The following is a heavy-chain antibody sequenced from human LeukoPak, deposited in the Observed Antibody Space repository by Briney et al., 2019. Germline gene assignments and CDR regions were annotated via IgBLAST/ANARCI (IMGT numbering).Heavy chain of an antibody. V-gene: IGHV3-23*01. Sequence: GGSLRLSCAASGFTFSSYSMSWVRQALGKGLEWVSGISGSGSSTYYADSVKGRFTISRDNSKNTVNLQMNTLRAEDTAVYYCAKDISATKPYYADYWGQGTLVTVSS. CDR3: AKDISATKPYYADY. CDR2: ISGSGSST. CDR1: GFTFSSYS. D-gene: IGHD6-13*01. J-gene: IGHJ4*02.